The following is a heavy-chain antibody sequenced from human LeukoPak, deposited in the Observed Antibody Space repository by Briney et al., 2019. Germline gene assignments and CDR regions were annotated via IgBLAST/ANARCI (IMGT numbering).Heavy chain of an antibody. CDR1: GGSFSGYY. D-gene: IGHD6-13*01. V-gene: IGHV4-34*01. CDR2: INHSGST. CDR3: AREKVPGIAAALSTNYYYFDY. Sequence: PSETLSLTCAVYGGSFSGYYWSWIRQPPGKGLEWIGEINHSGSTNYNPSLKSRVTISVDTSKNQFSLKLSSVTAADTAVYYCAREKVPGIAAALSTNYYYFDYWGQGTLVTVSS. J-gene: IGHJ4*02.